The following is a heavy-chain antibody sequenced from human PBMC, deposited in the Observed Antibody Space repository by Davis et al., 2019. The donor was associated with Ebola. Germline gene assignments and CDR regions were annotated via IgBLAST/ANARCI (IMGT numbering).Heavy chain of an antibody. J-gene: IGHJ4*02. CDR1: GGSISSYY. Sequence: MPGGSLRLSCTVSGGSISSYYWSWIRQPPGKGLEWIGYIYYSGSTNYNPSLKSRVTISVDTSKNQFSLKLSSVTAADTAVYYCARVTGTAPPRFDYWGQGTLVTVSS. CDR2: IYYSGST. D-gene: IGHD1-1*01. CDR3: ARVTGTAPPRFDY. V-gene: IGHV4-59*01.